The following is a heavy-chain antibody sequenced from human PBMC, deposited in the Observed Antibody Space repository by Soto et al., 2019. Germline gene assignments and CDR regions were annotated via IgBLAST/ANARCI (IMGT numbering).Heavy chain of an antibody. CDR2: ISGSGGSP. V-gene: IGHV3-23*01. Sequence: EVQMLESGGGLVQPGGSLRLSCAASGFTFSSYAMAWVRQAPAKGLEWVSGISGSGGSPYYADSVKGRFTISRDNSKNTLYLQMNSLSAEDTAVYYCAKANGSSWYPLDYWGQGTLVTVSS. J-gene: IGHJ4*02. CDR1: GFTFSSYA. CDR3: AKANGSSWYPLDY. D-gene: IGHD6-13*01.